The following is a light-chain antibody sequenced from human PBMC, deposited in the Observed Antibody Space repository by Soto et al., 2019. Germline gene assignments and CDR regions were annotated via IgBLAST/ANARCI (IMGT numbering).Light chain of an antibody. CDR3: LQRHRTLFT. CDR1: QSLSSY. Sequence: DIQMTQSPSSLSASVGDRVTITCRASQSLSSYLNWYQQKPGKAPKLLIYAASSLLSGVPSRFSGSGSGTDFTLTISSLQPEDVGVYYCLQRHRTLFTFGPGTKVDIK. J-gene: IGKJ3*01. V-gene: IGKV1-39*01. CDR2: AAS.